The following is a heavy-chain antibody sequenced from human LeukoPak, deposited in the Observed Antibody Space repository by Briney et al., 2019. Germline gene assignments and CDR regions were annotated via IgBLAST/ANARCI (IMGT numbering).Heavy chain of an antibody. CDR3: ARGIHASGWANWFDP. CDR1: GFTVRDNY. Sequence: GGSLRLSSAASGFTVRDNYMSWVRQAPGKGLEGVSVIYTGGSTYYADSVNGRFTISRDNSEKKVYLQMNSLRADDTAIYYCARGIHASGWANWFDPGGQGTLVTVSS. V-gene: IGHV3-53*01. CDR2: IYTGGST. D-gene: IGHD6-19*01. J-gene: IGHJ5*02.